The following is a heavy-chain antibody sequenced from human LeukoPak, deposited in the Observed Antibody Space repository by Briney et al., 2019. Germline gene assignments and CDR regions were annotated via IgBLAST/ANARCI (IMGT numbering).Heavy chain of an antibody. J-gene: IGHJ3*02. Sequence: SETLSLTCSVSGDSISSSSYYWGWIRQPPGKGLEWIGSIYYSGRTYYNPSLKSRVTISVDTSKSQFSLKLSSVTAADTAVYYCARVQWLADDAFDIWGQGTMVTVSS. D-gene: IGHD6-19*01. V-gene: IGHV4-39*02. CDR3: ARVQWLADDAFDI. CDR1: GDSISSSSYY. CDR2: IYYSGRT.